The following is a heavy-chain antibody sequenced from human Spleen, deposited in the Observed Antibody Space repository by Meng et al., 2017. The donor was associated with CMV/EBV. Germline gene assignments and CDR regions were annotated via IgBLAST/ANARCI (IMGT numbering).Heavy chain of an antibody. D-gene: IGHD6-13*01. CDR3: AGYPQTYPYSNSS. CDR1: GFTFSGDT. J-gene: IGHJ4*02. V-gene: IGHV3-21*04. CDR2: ISTSSSYI. Sequence: GGPLRLSCAASGFTFSGDTMNWVRQAPEKGLKWVSSISTSSSYIYYADSVKGRFTISRDNSKNRLYLQMNSLRAEDTAMYYCAGYPQTYPYSNSSWGQGTLVTVSS.